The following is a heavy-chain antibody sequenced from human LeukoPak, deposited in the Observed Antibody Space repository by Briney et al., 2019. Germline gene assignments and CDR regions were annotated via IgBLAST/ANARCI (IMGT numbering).Heavy chain of an antibody. CDR1: GFTFSSYE. J-gene: IGHJ4*02. Sequence: PGGSLRLSCAASGFTFSSYEMNWVRQAPGKGLEWVSYISSSGSSIYYADSVKGRFTISRDHSKNTLYLQMSSLRAEDTAVYYCATTSFRSSSSWWFFDYWGQGTLVTVSS. CDR2: ISSSGSSI. D-gene: IGHD2-8*02. CDR3: ATTSFRSSSSWWFFDY. V-gene: IGHV3-48*03.